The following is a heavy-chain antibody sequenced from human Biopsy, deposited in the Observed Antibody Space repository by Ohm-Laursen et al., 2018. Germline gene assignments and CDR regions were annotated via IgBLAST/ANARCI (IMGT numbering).Heavy chain of an antibody. CDR3: ARGGRLAASGTGDY. Sequence: SETLSLTCAVYGGSFSGYFLTWIRQPPGRGLEWIGEINHSGVTYYNPSLESRLTISGDTSRNQFSLRLTSLTAADTAVYYCARGGRLAASGTGDYWGQGTLVTVSS. V-gene: IGHV4-34*01. CDR1: GGSFSGYF. J-gene: IGHJ4*02. CDR2: INHSGVT. D-gene: IGHD6-13*01.